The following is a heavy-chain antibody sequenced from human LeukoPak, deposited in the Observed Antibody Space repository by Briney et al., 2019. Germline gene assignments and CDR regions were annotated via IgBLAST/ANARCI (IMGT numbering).Heavy chain of an antibody. CDR2: INPNSGGT. CDR3: ARDRDDSSGYYYGRVLEY. CDR1: GYTFTGYY. V-gene: IGHV1-2*02. J-gene: IGHJ4*02. D-gene: IGHD3-22*01. Sequence: GASVKVSCKASGYTFTGYYMHWVRQAPGQGLEWMGWINPNSGGTNCAQKFQGRVTITADESTSTAYMELSSLRSEDTALYYCARDRDDSSGYYYGRVLEYWGQGTLVTVSS.